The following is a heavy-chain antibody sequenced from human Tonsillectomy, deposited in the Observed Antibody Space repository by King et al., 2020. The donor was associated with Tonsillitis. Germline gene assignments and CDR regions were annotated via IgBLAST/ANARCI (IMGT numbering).Heavy chain of an antibody. D-gene: IGHD6-13*01. J-gene: IGHJ4*02. CDR1: GFTFSNYW. CDR2: IKQDGSKE. Sequence: VQLVESGGGLVQPGGSLRLSCAASGFTFSNYWMNWVREAPGKGLEWVADIKQDGSKEYYVGSVRGRFTISRDNAKSSLYLDMNSLRAEDTAVYYCVRDAGSGSNWYPFDYWGQGTLVTVSS. CDR3: VRDAGSGSNWYPFDY. V-gene: IGHV3-7*01.